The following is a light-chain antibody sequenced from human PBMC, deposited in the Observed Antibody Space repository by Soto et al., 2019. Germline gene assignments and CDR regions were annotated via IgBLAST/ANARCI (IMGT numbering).Light chain of an antibody. CDR1: QSVSSY. J-gene: IGKJ1*01. CDR2: DAS. CDR3: QQRSNWPPWT. V-gene: IGKV3-11*01. Sequence: EIVLTQSPATLSLSPGERATLSCRASQSVSSYLAWYQQKPGQAPRLLIYDASNRATGIPARFSGSGSGTDCTLTISSLEPEDFAVYYCQQRSNWPPWTFGQGTQVEIK.